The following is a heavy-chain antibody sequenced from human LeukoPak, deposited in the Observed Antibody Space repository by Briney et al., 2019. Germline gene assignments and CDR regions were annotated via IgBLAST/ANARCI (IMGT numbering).Heavy chain of an antibody. V-gene: IGHV3-30*04. Sequence: GGSLRLSFAASGFTFSCYAMHWVRQAPGKGLEWVAVISYDGSNKYYADSVKGRFTISRDNSKNTLYLQMNSLRAEDTAVYYCARDHAASGYSYGSSIGGFSYYFDYWGQGTLVTVSS. CDR3: ARDHAASGYSYGSSIGGFSYYFDY. J-gene: IGHJ4*02. CDR2: ISYDGSNK. CDR1: GFTFSCYA. D-gene: IGHD5-18*01.